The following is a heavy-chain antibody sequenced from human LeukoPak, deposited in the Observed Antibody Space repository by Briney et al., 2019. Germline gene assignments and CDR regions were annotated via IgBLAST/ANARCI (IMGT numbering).Heavy chain of an antibody. Sequence: GASVKVSCKASGYTFTSYGISWVRQAPGQGLEWMGWISACNGNTNYAQKLQGRVTMTTDTSTSTAYIELRSLRSDDTAVYYCGRALGGEAYWGQGTLVTVST. CDR3: GRALGGEAY. D-gene: IGHD3-16*01. CDR1: GYTFTSYG. CDR2: ISACNGNT. V-gene: IGHV1-18*01. J-gene: IGHJ4*02.